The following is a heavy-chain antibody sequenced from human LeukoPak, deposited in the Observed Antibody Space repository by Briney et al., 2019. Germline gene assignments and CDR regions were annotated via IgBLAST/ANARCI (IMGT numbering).Heavy chain of an antibody. CDR1: GYSLNSYD. D-gene: IGHD6-19*01. CDR2: INAGNGNT. Sequence: ASVKVSCKASGYSLNSYDMHWVRQAPGERLEWMGWINAGNGNTKYSQKFQGRVTISRDTSASTAYMELSSLRSEDTAVYYCARGFMSIAVADGDYWGQGILVTVSS. J-gene: IGHJ4*02. V-gene: IGHV1-3*01. CDR3: ARGFMSIAVADGDY.